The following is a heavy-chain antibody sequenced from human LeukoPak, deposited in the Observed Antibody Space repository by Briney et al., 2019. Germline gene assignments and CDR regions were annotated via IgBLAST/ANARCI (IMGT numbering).Heavy chain of an antibody. Sequence: SETLSLTCTVSGGSISSSSYYWGWIRQPPGKGLEWIGSIYYSGSTYYNPSLKSRVTISVDTSKNQFSLKLSSVTAADTAVYHCAREGGPGGPNDYWGQGTLVTVSS. CDR2: IYYSGST. J-gene: IGHJ4*02. V-gene: IGHV4-39*07. D-gene: IGHD1-14*01. CDR1: GGSISSSSYY. CDR3: AREGGPGGPNDY.